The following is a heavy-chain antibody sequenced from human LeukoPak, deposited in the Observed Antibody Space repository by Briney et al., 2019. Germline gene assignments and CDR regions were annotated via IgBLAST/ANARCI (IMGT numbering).Heavy chain of an antibody. CDR3: ATNRNRVIDTFDI. CDR2: IYYSRST. Sequence: PSETLSLTCSVSGGSIGSDYWSWIRQPPGKGLEWIGYIYYSRSTDYNPSLKSRVTISVDTSKKQFSLKLSSVTAADTAVYYCATNRNRVIDTFDIWGQGTMVTVSS. CDR1: GGSIGSDY. D-gene: IGHD1-14*01. V-gene: IGHV4-59*08. J-gene: IGHJ3*02.